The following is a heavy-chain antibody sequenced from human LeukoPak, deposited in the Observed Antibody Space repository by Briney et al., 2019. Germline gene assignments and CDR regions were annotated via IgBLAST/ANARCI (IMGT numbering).Heavy chain of an antibody. V-gene: IGHV1-8*01. J-gene: IGHJ4*02. CDR2: MNPNSGNT. D-gene: IGHD4-17*01. Sequence: ASVKVSCKASGYTFGSYDINWVRQATGQGLEWMGWMNPNSGNTDYAQRFQGRVTMTRNTSISTAYMELSSLRSEDTAVYYCARGDFGDYLLDYWGQGTLVTVSS. CDR3: ARGDFGDYLLDY. CDR1: GYTFGSYD.